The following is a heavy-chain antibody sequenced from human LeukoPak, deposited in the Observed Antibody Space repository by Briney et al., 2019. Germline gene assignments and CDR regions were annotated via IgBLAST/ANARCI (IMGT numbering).Heavy chain of an antibody. CDR3: ARDLGSSGWFHYGMDV. D-gene: IGHD6-19*01. Sequence: ASVKVSCKASGYTFTGYYMHWVRQAPGQGLEWMGWINPNSGGTNYAQKFQGWVTMTRDTSISTAYMELSRLRSDDTAVYYCARDLGSSGWFHYGMDVWGQGTTVTVSS. J-gene: IGHJ6*02. V-gene: IGHV1-2*04. CDR2: INPNSGGT. CDR1: GYTFTGYY.